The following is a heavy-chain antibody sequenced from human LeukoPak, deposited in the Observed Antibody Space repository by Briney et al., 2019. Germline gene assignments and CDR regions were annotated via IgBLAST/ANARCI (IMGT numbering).Heavy chain of an antibody. J-gene: IGHJ4*02. CDR1: GGSISSYY. V-gene: IGHV4-4*07. CDR3: ARGAWPRIAAATYYFDY. CDR2: IYTSGST. D-gene: IGHD6-13*01. Sequence: PSETLSLTCTVSGGSISSYYWSWIRQPAGKGLEWIGRIYTSGSTNYNPSLKSRVTMSVDTSKNQFSLKLSSVTAADTAVYYCARGAWPRIAAATYYFDYWGQGTLVTVSS.